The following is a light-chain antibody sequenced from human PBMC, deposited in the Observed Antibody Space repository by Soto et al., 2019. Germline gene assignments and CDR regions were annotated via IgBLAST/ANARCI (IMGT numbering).Light chain of an antibody. Sequence: DIQMTQSPSTLSASVGDRVTITCRASQSISSWLAWYQQKPGKAPKLLIYDASSLESGVPSRFNGSGSGTEFTLTISSLQPDDFATYYCQQYNSYLFGGGTKVEIK. CDR2: DAS. CDR3: QQYNSYL. J-gene: IGKJ4*01. V-gene: IGKV1-5*01. CDR1: QSISSW.